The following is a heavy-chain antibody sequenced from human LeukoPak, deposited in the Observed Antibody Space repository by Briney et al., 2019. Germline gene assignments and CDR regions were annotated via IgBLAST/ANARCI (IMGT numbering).Heavy chain of an antibody. J-gene: IGHJ6*02. V-gene: IGHV4-59*01. CDR1: GGSISSYY. D-gene: IGHD5-24*01. Sequence: SETLSLTCTVSGGSISSYYWSWIRQPPGKGLEWIGYIYYSGSTNYNPSLKSRVTISLDTSKNQLSLRLSSVTAADTAVYYCARGRRDGYKFYYYYYGMDVWGQGTTVTVSS. CDR2: IYYSGST. CDR3: ARGRRDGYKFYYYYYGMDV.